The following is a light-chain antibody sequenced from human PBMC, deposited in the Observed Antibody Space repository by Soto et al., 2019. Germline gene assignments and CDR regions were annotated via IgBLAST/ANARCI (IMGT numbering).Light chain of an antibody. Sequence: QSVLTQPPSVSGAPGQRVTIPCTGNSSNLGAGYDVHWYQQLPGTAPKLVIYGNRNRPSGVPERFSGSKSGTSASLAITGLQAEDEGDYYCAARDDSLSGHWVFGGGTKLTVL. CDR1: SSNLGAGYD. CDR3: AARDDSLSGHWV. V-gene: IGLV1-40*01. J-gene: IGLJ3*02. CDR2: GNR.